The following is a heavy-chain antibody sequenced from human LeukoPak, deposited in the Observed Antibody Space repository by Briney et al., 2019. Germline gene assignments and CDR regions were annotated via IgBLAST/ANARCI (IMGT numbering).Heavy chain of an antibody. V-gene: IGHV4-34*01. D-gene: IGHD5-24*01. J-gene: IGHJ4*02. CDR1: GGSFSGYY. CDR2: INHSGST. Sequence: PSETLSLTCAVYGGSFSGYYWSWIRQPPGKGLEWIGEINHSGSTNYNPSLKSRVTISVDTSKNQFSLKLSSVTAADTAVYYCARDRGGDGYRAQTFDYWGQGTLVTVSS. CDR3: ARDRGGDGYRAQTFDY.